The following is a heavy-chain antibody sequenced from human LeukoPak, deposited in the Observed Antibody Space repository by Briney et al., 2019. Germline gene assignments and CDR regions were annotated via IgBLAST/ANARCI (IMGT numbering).Heavy chain of an antibody. J-gene: IGHJ6*03. CDR3: ARQGYSYGSYYYYMDV. CDR1: GGSISSSDYY. V-gene: IGHV4-39*01. CDR2: IYYTGST. D-gene: IGHD5-18*01. Sequence: MSSETLSLTCTVSGGSISSSDYYWSWIRQPPGKGLEWIGSIYYTGSTYYNPSLKSRVTISLDTSKNQFSLKLSSVTAADTAVYYCARQGYSYGSYYYYMDVWGKGTTVTVSS.